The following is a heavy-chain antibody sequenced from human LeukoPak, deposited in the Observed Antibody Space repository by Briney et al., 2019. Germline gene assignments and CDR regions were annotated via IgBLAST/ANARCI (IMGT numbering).Heavy chain of an antibody. J-gene: IGHJ1*01. CDR1: GFTFSSYS. CDR2: ISSSSSYI. V-gene: IGHV3-21*01. Sequence: GGSLRLSCAAPGFTFSSYSMNWVRQAPGKGLESVSSISSSSSYIYYADSVKGRFTISRDNAKNSLYLQMNSLRAEDTAVYYCARSGKYCGGDCYPAEYFQHWGQGTLVTVSS. CDR3: ARSGKYCGGDCYPAEYFQH. D-gene: IGHD2-21*02.